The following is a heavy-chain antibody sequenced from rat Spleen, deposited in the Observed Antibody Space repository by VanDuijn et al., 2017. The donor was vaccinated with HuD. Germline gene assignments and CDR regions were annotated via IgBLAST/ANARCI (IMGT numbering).Heavy chain of an antibody. CDR2: ISPSGGST. CDR3: ATGSTEGPDYFDY. J-gene: IGHJ2*01. Sequence: EVQLVESGGGLVQPGRSLKLSCAASGFTFSNYDMAWVRQAPTKGLEWVASISPSGGSTYYRDSVKGRFTISRDNAKSTLYLQMDSLRSEDTATYYCATGSTEGPDYFDYWGQGVMVTVSS. V-gene: IGHV5-19*01. D-gene: IGHD1-11*01. CDR1: GFTFSNYD.